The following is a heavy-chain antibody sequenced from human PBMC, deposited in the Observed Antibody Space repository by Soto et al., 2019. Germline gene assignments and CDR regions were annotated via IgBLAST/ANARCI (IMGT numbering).Heavy chain of an antibody. D-gene: IGHD1-1*01. CDR2: INGYNGNT. J-gene: IGHJ6*02. CDR3: ARSLVTWKGGMDV. V-gene: IGHV1-18*01. CDR1: GYTFTSYG. Sequence: QVQLVQSGAEVKKPGASVKVSCKTSGYTFTSYGLSWVRQAPGQGLEWMGWINGYNGNTNYAQKFQGRVTMTTDTSSNTTYLDLWTLISDDTAVYYCARSLVTWKGGMDVWGQGTTVTVSS.